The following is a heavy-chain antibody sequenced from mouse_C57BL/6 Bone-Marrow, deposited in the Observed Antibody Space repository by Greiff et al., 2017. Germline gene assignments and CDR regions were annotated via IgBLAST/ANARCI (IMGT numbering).Heavy chain of an antibody. CDR3: ARILRLWYFDV. D-gene: IGHD1-1*01. J-gene: IGHJ1*03. CDR1: GYTFTSYW. CDR2: IDPSDSET. Sequence: VKLQQPGAELVRPGSSVKLSCKASGYTFTSYWMHWVKQRPIPGLEWIGNIDPSDSETHYNQKFKDKATLTVDKSSSTAYMQLSSLTSEDSAVYYCARILRLWYFDVWGTETTVTVSS. V-gene: IGHV1-52*01.